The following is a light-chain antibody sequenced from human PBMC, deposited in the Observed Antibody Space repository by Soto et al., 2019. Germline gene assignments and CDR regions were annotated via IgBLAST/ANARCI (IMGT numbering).Light chain of an antibody. Sequence: EIVMTQSPATLSVSPGERATLSCRASQSLSSNLAWYQQKPGQAPRLLIYGASTRATGIPARFSGSGSGTEFTLTISNLQSEDSAVYYCQQYHHWRTFGQGTKVEIK. J-gene: IGKJ1*01. CDR1: QSLSSN. V-gene: IGKV3-15*01. CDR3: QQYHHWRT. CDR2: GAS.